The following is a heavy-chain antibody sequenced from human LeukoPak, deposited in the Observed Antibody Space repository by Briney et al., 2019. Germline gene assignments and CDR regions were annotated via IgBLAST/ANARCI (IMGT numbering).Heavy chain of an antibody. CDR3: ARGGGAYYDFWSGYYHYFGY. J-gene: IGHJ4*02. Sequence: SETLSLTCAVYGGSFSGYYWSWIRQPPGKGLEWIGEINHSGSTNYNPSLKSRVTTSVDPSKNQFSLKLSSVTAADTAVYYCARGGGAYYDFWSGYYHYFGYWGQGTLVTVSS. CDR1: GGSFSGYY. V-gene: IGHV4-34*01. D-gene: IGHD3-3*01. CDR2: INHSGST.